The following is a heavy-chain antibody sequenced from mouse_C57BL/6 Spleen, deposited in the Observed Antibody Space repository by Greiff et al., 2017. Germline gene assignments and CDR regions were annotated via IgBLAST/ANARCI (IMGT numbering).Heavy chain of an antibody. Sequence: EVQLQESGPVLVKPGASVKMSCKASGYTFTDYYMNWVKQSHGKSLEWIGVINPYTGGPSYNQKFKGKGTLTVYKSSSTAYMDLNSLTAEDSAVYYCARAPYRNYEGYVGYWGQGTTLTDAS. D-gene: IGHD2-1*01. CDR2: INPYTGGP. CDR3: ARAPYRNYEGYVGY. CDR1: GYTFTDYY. V-gene: IGHV1-19*01. J-gene: IGHJ2*01.